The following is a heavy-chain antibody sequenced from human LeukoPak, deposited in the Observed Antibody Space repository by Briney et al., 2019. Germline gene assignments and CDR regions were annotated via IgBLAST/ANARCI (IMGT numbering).Heavy chain of an antibody. V-gene: IGHV4-59*08. J-gene: IGHJ3*02. Sequence: PSETLSLTCTVSGGSISSYYWSWIRQPPGKGLEWIGYIYYSGSTNYNPSLKSRVTISVDTSKNQFSLKLSSVTAADTAVYYCARWGGTGGLYYYDSSGYSHDTFDIWGQGTMVTVYS. CDR3: ARWGGTGGLYYYDSSGYSHDTFDI. CDR2: IYYSGST. D-gene: IGHD3-22*01. CDR1: GGSISSYY.